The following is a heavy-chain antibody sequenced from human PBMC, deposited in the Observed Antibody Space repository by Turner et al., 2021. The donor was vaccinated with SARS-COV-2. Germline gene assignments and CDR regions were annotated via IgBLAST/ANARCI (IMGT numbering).Heavy chain of an antibody. CDR3: ASYVWGSYRYIDH. J-gene: IGHJ4*02. V-gene: IGHV3-23*04. CDR2: ISGRADST. Sequence: EVQLVESGGGLVPPGGSLRCSWAASGFTSNLFAMGWVRQAPGKGLEWFSGISGRADSTYHADSVRGRFTISRDNSKNTLYLQMNSLRAEDTALYYCASYVWGSYRYIDHWGQGTLVTVSS. D-gene: IGHD3-16*02. CDR1: GFTSNLFA.